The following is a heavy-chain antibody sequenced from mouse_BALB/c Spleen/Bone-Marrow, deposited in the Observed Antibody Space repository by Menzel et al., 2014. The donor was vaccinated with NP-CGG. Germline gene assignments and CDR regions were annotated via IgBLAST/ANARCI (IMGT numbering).Heavy chain of an antibody. D-gene: IGHD1-1*01. J-gene: IGHJ3*01. V-gene: IGHV2-9*02. CDR2: IWAGGST. CDR1: EFSLTSYG. CDR3: ARGGSSRAWFAY. Sequence: VHLVESGPGLVAPSQRLSITCTVSEFSLTSYGVHWVRQPPGKGLEWLGVIWAGGSTNYNSALMSRLSISKDNSKSQVFLKMNSLQTDDTAMYYCARGGSSRAWFAYWGQGTLVTVSA.